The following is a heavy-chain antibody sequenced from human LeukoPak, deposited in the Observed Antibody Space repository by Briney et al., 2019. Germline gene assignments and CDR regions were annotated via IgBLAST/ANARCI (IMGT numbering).Heavy chain of an antibody. Sequence: ASVKVSCKASGYTFTTYAMNWVRQAPGQGLEWMGWINTKIGNPTYAQGSTGRFVFSLDTSVSTAYLQISSLRAEDTAVYYCARVYDSSGFPLGYWGQGTLVTVSS. CDR3: ARVYDSSGFPLGY. D-gene: IGHD3-22*01. J-gene: IGHJ4*02. CDR1: GYTFTTYA. CDR2: INTKIGNP. V-gene: IGHV7-4-1*02.